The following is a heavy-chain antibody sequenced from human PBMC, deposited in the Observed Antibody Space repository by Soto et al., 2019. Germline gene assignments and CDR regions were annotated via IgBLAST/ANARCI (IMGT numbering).Heavy chain of an antibody. J-gene: IGHJ3*02. Sequence: QVQLVQSGAEVKKPGSSVKVSCKASGGTFSSYTISWVRQAPGHGLEWMGRIIPILGIANYAQKFQGRVTITADKSTSTAYMELSSLRSEDTAVYYCARSWAYYGSGRDAFDIWGQGTMVTVSS. CDR3: ARSWAYYGSGRDAFDI. CDR2: IIPILGIA. D-gene: IGHD3-10*01. CDR1: GGTFSSYT. V-gene: IGHV1-69*02.